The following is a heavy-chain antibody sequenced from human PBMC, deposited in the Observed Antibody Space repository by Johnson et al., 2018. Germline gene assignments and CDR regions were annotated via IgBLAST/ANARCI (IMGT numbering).Heavy chain of an antibody. CDR1: GGSFSGYY. Sequence: QVQLQQWGAGLLKPSETLSLTCAVYGGSFSGYYWSWIRQPPGKGLEWIGEINHSGSTNYNPSLKSRVTITVDTSKNQFSLKLPSVTAAETAVYYCARTRKGITMVRGVIYGMDVWGQGTTVTVSS. V-gene: IGHV4-34*01. CDR2: INHSGST. J-gene: IGHJ6*02. CDR3: ARTRKGITMVRGVIYGMDV. D-gene: IGHD3-10*01.